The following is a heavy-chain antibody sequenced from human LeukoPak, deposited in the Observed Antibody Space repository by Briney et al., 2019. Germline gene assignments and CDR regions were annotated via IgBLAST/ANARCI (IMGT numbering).Heavy chain of an antibody. CDR3: ARAVAGPYYYYYYGMDV. V-gene: IGHV4-59*01. D-gene: IGHD6-19*01. Sequence: SETLSLTRTVSGGSISSYYWSWIRQPPGKGLEWIGYIYYSGSTNYNPSLKSRVTISVDTSKNQFSLKLSSVTAADTAVYYCARAVAGPYYYYYYGMDVWGQGTTVTVSS. J-gene: IGHJ6*02. CDR2: IYYSGST. CDR1: GGSISSYY.